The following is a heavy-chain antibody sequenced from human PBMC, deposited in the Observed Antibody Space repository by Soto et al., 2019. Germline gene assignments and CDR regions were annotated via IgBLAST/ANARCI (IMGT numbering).Heavy chain of an antibody. D-gene: IGHD3-3*01. J-gene: IGHJ5*02. Sequence: PGGSLRLSCAASGFTFSGAWMSWVRQAPGKGLEWVGRIKSKSDRGTTDYAAPVKGRFTISRDNSKNTLYLQMNSLKTEDTAVYYCAKDRVPATYDFWSGYYVNWFGPWGQGTLVTVSS. V-gene: IGHV3-15*01. CDR2: IKSKSDRGTT. CDR3: AKDRVPATYDFWSGYYVNWFGP. CDR1: GFTFSGAW.